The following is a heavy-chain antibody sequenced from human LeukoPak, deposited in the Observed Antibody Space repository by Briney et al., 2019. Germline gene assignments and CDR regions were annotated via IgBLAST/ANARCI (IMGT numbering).Heavy chain of an antibody. D-gene: IGHD1-26*01. J-gene: IGHJ4*02. CDR3: ATDQGSGSYWYYLDF. CDR1: GYALIDLS. V-gene: IGHV1-24*01. CDR2: FHPGNGET. Sequence: ASVKVSCKVFGYALIDLSMHWVRQVPGKGLEWMGGFHPGNGETIYAQNFQGRVTMTEDTSTDTVYLELSGLRSDDTAVYYCATDQGSGSYWYYLDFWGQGTLVAVSS.